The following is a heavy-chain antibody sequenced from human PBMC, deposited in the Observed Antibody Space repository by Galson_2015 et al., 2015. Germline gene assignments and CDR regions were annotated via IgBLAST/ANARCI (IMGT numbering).Heavy chain of an antibody. D-gene: IGHD6-19*01. CDR3: ARDPGMAAVAVDFDY. V-gene: IGHV3-30*03. J-gene: IGHJ4*02. CDR1: GFTFSNYG. CDR2: ISYDGSNK. Sequence: LRLSCAASGFTFSNYGMHWVRQAPGKGLEWVTVISYDGSNKYYADSVKGRFTISRDNSKNTLYLQMNSLRAEDTAVYYCARDPGMAAVAVDFDYWGQGTQVTVSS.